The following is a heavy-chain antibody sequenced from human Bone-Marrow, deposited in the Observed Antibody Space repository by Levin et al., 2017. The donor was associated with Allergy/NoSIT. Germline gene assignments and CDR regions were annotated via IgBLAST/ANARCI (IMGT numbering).Heavy chain of an antibody. Sequence: GGSLRLSCVASGFTFTTYAMNWVRQAPGKGLEWVSGISGSGSSTYYADSVKGRFTISRDNSKNTLYLQMNNLRAEDTAVYYCVKDSGIAVAGYFDCWGQGTLVTVSS. CDR1: GFTFTTYA. V-gene: IGHV3-23*01. D-gene: IGHD6-19*01. J-gene: IGHJ4*02. CDR2: ISGSGSST. CDR3: VKDSGIAVAGYFDC.